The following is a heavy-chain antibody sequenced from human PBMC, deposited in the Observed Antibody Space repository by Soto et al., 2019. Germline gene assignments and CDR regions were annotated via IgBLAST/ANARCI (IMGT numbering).Heavy chain of an antibody. CDR1: GGTFSSYA. V-gene: IGHV1-69*06. Sequence: SVKVSCKASGGTFSSYAISWVRQAPGQGLEWMGGIIPIFGTANYAQKFQGRVTITADKSTSTAYMELSSLRSEDTAVYYCATGDKKYNRFDPWGQGTLVTVSS. CDR3: ATGDKKYNRFDP. D-gene: IGHD7-27*01. J-gene: IGHJ5*02. CDR2: IIPIFGTA.